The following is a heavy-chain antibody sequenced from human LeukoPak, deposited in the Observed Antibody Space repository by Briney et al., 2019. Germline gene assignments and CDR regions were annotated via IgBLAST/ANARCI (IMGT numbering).Heavy chain of an antibody. CDR3: ASNKAGGSGSYSAYLY. D-gene: IGHD3-10*01. Sequence: ASVKVSCKASGYTFTSYYMHWVRQAPGRGLEWMGWINPNSGGTNYAQKFQGRVTMTRDTSISTAYMELSRLGSDDTAVYYCASNKAGGSGSYSAYLYWGQGTLVTVSS. V-gene: IGHV1-2*02. CDR2: INPNSGGT. CDR1: GYTFTSYY. J-gene: IGHJ4*02.